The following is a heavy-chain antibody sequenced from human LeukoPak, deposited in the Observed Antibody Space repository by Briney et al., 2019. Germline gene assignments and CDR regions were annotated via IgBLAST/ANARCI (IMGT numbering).Heavy chain of an antibody. D-gene: IGHD3-10*01. CDR3: ARSFGELLFSLDY. J-gene: IGHJ4*02. CDR1: GGSISSDGYY. Sequence: SQTLSLTCTVSGGSISSDGYYWSWIRQHPGKGLEWIGYIYYSGSTYYNPSLKSRVTISVDTSKNQFSLKLSSVTAADTAVYYCARSFGELLFSLDYWGQGTLVTVSS. V-gene: IGHV4-31*03. CDR2: IYYSGST.